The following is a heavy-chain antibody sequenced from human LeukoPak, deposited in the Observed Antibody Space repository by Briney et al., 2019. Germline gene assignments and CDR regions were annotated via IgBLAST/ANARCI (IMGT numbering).Heavy chain of an antibody. D-gene: IGHD3-9*01. Sequence: HPSETLSLTRAVYGGSFSGYYWSWIRQPPGKGLEWIGEINHSGSTNYNPSLKSRVTISVDTSKNQFSLKLSSVTAADTAVYYCARGGLYYDILTGYYNGYYFDYWGQGTLVTVSS. V-gene: IGHV4-34*01. CDR2: INHSGST. CDR3: ARGGLYYDILTGYYNGYYFDY. J-gene: IGHJ4*02. CDR1: GGSFSGYY.